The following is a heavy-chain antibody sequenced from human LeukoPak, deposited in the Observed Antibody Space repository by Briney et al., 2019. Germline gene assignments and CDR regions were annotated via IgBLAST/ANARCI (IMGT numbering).Heavy chain of an antibody. D-gene: IGHD3-22*01. J-gene: IGHJ4*02. Sequence: PGGSLRLSCAASGFTFSSYWMSWVRQAPGRGLEWVSHITRPGTTIYYAESVRGRFSISRDNAKNSLYLQMNSLRAEDTAVYYCARDLYRIVVVPHYFDYWGQGTLVTVSS. CDR2: ITRPGTTI. CDR1: GFTFSSYW. CDR3: ARDLYRIVVVPHYFDY. V-gene: IGHV3-48*04.